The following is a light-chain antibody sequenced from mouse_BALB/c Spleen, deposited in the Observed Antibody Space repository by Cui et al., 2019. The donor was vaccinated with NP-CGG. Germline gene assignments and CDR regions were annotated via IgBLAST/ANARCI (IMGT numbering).Light chain of an antibody. CDR1: TGAVTTSNY. Sequence: QAVVTQESAYTTSPGETVTLTCRSSTGAVTTSNYANWVQEKPDHLFTGLIGCTNNRAPGVPARFSGSLIGDKAALTITGAQTEDEAIYFCALWYSNHWVFGGGTKLTVL. V-gene: IGLV1*01. CDR2: CTN. CDR3: ALWYSNHWV. J-gene: IGLJ1*01.